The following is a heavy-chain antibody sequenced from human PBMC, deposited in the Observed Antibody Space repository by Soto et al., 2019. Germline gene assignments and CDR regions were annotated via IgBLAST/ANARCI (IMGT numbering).Heavy chain of an antibody. D-gene: IGHD6-13*01. CDR3: ARGLNRPESGYSSSWYVGGSSVYYYYMDV. CDR2: MNPNSGNT. J-gene: IGHJ6*03. CDR1: GYTFTSYD. V-gene: IGHV1-8*01. Sequence: QVQLVQSGAEVKKPGASVKVSCKASGYTFTSYDINWVRQATGQGLEWMGWMNPNSGNTGYAQKFQGRVTMTRNTYISTAYRELSSLRSEDTAVYYCARGLNRPESGYSSSWYVGGSSVYYYYMDVWGKGTTVTVSS.